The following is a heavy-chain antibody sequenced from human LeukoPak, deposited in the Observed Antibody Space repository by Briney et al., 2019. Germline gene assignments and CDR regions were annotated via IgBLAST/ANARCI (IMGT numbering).Heavy chain of an antibody. D-gene: IGHD3-3*01. Sequence: GGSLRLSCAASGFTVSSNYMSWVRQAPGKGLEWVSVIYSGGSTYYADSVKGRFIISRDNSKNTLYLQMNSLRAEDTAVYYCAKDPADFWSGYYSADTFDIWGQGTMVTVSS. CDR1: GFTVSSNY. CDR3: AKDPADFWSGYYSADTFDI. V-gene: IGHV3-66*01. J-gene: IGHJ3*02. CDR2: IYSGGST.